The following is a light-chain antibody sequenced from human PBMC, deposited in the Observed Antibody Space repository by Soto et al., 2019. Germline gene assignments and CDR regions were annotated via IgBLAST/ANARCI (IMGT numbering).Light chain of an antibody. Sequence: DIPMTQSPSSLSASLGDRVTITCRASQNISTYLNWYHHKPGKAPKLLIYAASGLHSGVPSRFSGSGSGTDFTLTISSLQPEDFASYYCQQTYSTVYTFGQGTKLEIK. CDR2: AAS. CDR3: QQTYSTVYT. CDR1: QNISTY. V-gene: IGKV1-39*01. J-gene: IGKJ2*01.